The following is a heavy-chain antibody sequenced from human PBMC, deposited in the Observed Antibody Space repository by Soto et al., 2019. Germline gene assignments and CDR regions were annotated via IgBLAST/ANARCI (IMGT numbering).Heavy chain of an antibody. CDR1: GFAFDDYA. CDR3: GKDIVSNWPNWNVTFDI. Sequence: EVQLVESGGVLVQPGRSLRLSCAASGFAFDDYAMHWVRQAPGKGLEWVSGISWNSGSTGYADSVKGRFTISRDNAKKSLYLQMNSLRAEETALYYCGKDIVSNWPNWNVTFDIWGQGTMVTVSS. V-gene: IGHV3-9*01. J-gene: IGHJ3*02. CDR2: ISWNSGST. D-gene: IGHD6-13*01.